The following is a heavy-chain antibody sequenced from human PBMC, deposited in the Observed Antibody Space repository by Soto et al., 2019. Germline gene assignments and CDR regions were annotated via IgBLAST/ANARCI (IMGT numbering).Heavy chain of an antibody. J-gene: IGHJ4*02. V-gene: IGHV1-18*04. Sequence: ASVKVSCKASGYTIDTYGSSWVRQAPGQGLEWMGWISSYNGNTNYAQKFQGRVTMTTDTSTSTAYMELRSLRSDDTAVYYCARVTYNIYPFDYWGQGSLVTVSS. CDR2: ISSYNGNT. CDR1: GYTIDTYG. CDR3: ARVTYNIYPFDY. D-gene: IGHD3-9*01.